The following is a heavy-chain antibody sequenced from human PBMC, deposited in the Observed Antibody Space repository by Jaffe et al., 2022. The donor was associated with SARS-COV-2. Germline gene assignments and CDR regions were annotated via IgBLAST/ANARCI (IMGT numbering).Heavy chain of an antibody. Sequence: QVQLVESGGGVVQPGRSLRLSCAASGFTFSSYGMHWVRQAPGKGLEWVAVIWYDGSNKYYADSVKGRFTISRDNSKNTLYLQMNSLRAEDTAVYYCAAGTRRGGFWSGYYRFDPWGQGTLVTVSS. V-gene: IGHV3-33*01. D-gene: IGHD3-3*01. CDR2: IWYDGSNK. CDR1: GFTFSSYG. CDR3: AAGTRRGGFWSGYYRFDP. J-gene: IGHJ5*02.